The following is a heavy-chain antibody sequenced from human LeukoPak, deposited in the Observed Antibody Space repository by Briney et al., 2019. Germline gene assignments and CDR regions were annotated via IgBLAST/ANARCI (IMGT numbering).Heavy chain of an antibody. CDR2: IKQDGSEK. V-gene: IGHV3-7*01. Sequence: GGSLRLSCAASGFTFSSYSMNWVRQAPGKGLEWVANIKQDGSEKYYVDSVKGRFTISRDNAKNSLYLQMNSLRAEDTAVYYCARVRTMWSYYGMDVWGQGTTVIVSS. CDR1: GFTFSSYS. J-gene: IGHJ6*02. CDR3: ARVRTMWSYYGMDV. D-gene: IGHD3-10*01.